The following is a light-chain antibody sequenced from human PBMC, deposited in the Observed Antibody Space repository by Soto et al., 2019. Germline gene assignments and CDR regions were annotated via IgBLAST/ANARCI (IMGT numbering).Light chain of an antibody. CDR1: QSISSW. V-gene: IGKV1-5*03. CDR2: KAS. J-gene: IGKJ4*01. Sequence: DSQLTQYPSTLSASVGDRVTITCRASQSISSWLAWYQQKPGTAPKLLISKASTLQSGVPPRFSGGGSGTELPLHISSLQQDAFATYYYQPSESYPMTFGEGTTVEIK. CDR3: QPSESYPMT.